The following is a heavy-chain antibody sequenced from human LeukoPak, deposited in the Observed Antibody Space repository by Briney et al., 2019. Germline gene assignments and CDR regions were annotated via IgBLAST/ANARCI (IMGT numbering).Heavy chain of an antibody. CDR3: ARHNLWGGVDAFDI. V-gene: IGHV4-59*08. CDR2: IYYSGST. CDR1: GGSIRSHY. Sequence: SETLSLTCTVSGGSIRSHYWSWIRQPPGKGLEWIGYIYYSGSTKYNPSLKSRVTISVDTSKNQFSLKLSSVTAADTAVYYCARHNLWGGVDAFDIWGQGTMVTVSS. D-gene: IGHD3-3*01. J-gene: IGHJ3*02.